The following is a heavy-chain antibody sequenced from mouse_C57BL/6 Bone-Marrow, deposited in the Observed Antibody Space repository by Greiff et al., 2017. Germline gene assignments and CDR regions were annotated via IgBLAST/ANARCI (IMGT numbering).Heavy chain of an antibody. D-gene: IGHD2-4*01. V-gene: IGHV3-6*01. CDR2: ISYDGSN. CDR1: GYSITSGYY. Sequence: EVQRVESGPGLVKPSQSLSLTCSVTGYSITSGYYWNWIRQFPGNKLEWMGYISYDGSNNYNPSLKNRISITRDTSKNQFFLKLNSVTTEDTATYYCAREEDDYDFDYWGQGTTLTVSS. J-gene: IGHJ2*01. CDR3: AREEDDYDFDY.